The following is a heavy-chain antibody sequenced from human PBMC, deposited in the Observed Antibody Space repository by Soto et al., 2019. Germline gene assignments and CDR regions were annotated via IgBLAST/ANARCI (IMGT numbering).Heavy chain of an antibody. V-gene: IGHV3-7*05. CDR3: AREAEDVLLWFGELSSWFDP. Sequence: WGTLSLSWTVSGGTISSVWKSWISKAQGKGKGRVANIKQDGSEKYYVDSVKGRFTISRDNAQNSLYLQMNSLRAEDTAVYYCAREAEDVLLWFGELSSWFDPWGQGTLVTVSS. D-gene: IGHD3-10*01. CDR1: GGTISSVW. J-gene: IGHJ5*02. CDR2: IKQDGSEK.